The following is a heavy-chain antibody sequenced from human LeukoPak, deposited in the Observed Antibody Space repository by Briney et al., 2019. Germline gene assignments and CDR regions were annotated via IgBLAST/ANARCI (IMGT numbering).Heavy chain of an antibody. V-gene: IGHV1-2*02. D-gene: IGHD6-6*01. CDR2: INPNSGGT. Sequence: ASVKVSCKASGYTFTGYYMHWVRQAPGQGLEWMGWINPNSGGTNYAQKFQGRVTMTRDTSISTAYMELSRLRSDDTAVYYCARVVMRDSSSPFDYWGQGTLVTVSS. CDR1: GYTFTGYY. CDR3: ARVVMRDSSSPFDY. J-gene: IGHJ4*02.